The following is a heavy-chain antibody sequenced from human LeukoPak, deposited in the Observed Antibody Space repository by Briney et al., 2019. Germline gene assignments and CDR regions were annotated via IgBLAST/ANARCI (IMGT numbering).Heavy chain of an antibody. D-gene: IGHD3-22*01. Sequence: GGSLRLSCAASGFTLSNNWMTWVRPAPGRGRGWVANIKDDGRGKMYVDSVKGRFTISRDSAKNSLYLQMNSLRAEDTAVYYCARENYYDSSGFSFYFDFWGQGTLVTVSS. CDR3: ARENYYDSSGFSFYFDF. CDR1: GFTLSNNW. V-gene: IGHV3-7*01. J-gene: IGHJ4*02. CDR2: IKDDGRGK.